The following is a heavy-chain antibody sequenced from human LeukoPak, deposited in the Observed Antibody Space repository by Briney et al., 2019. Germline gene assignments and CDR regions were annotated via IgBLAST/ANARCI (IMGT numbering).Heavy chain of an antibody. CDR1: GFTVTNKY. V-gene: IGHV3-23*01. Sequence: GGSLRLSCAASGFTVTNKYMTWVRQAPGKGLEWVSALSDNGVRTYYTDSVQGRFIISRDNSKNTLYLQMNSLRAEDTAVYYCARDERRAVADRFDYWGQGTLVTVSS. CDR3: ARDERRAVADRFDY. CDR2: LSDNGVRT. D-gene: IGHD6-19*01. J-gene: IGHJ4*02.